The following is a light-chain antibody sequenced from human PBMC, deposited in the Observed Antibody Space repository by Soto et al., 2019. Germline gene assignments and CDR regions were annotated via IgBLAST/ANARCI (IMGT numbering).Light chain of an antibody. CDR1: SGHSNYA. CDR2: LNSDGSH. Sequence: QSVLTQSPSASPSLGASVKLTCTLTSGHSNYAIAWHQQQPEKGPRYLMKLNSDGSHSKGDGIPDRFSGSSSGAERYLTISSLQSEDEADYYCQTWGTGLWVFGGGTKLTVL. J-gene: IGLJ3*02. CDR3: QTWGTGLWV. V-gene: IGLV4-69*01.